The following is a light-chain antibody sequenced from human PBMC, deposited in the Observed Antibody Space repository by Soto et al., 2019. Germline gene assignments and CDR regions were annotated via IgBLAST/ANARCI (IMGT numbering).Light chain of an antibody. CDR1: SSNIDNNY. CDR2: DNN. Sequence: QSVLTQPPSVSAAPGQKVTISCSGSSSNIDNNYVSWYQQLPGTAPKLLIYDNNKRPSGIPDRFSGSKSDTSATLGITGLQTGDEADYYCGTWDSSLSSWVFGGGTKLTVL. V-gene: IGLV1-51*01. J-gene: IGLJ3*02. CDR3: GTWDSSLSSWV.